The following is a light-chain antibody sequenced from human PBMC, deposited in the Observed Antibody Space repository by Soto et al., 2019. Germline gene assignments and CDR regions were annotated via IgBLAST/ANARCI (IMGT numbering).Light chain of an antibody. Sequence: ERATLSCRASQSVSTDLAWYQQPPGQAPRLLISGASIRATGVPPTCSGSASGTEFTLTISCLQSEDGTGDRSAVSAMLLIPFCQGT. CDR2: GAS. CDR1: QSVSTD. J-gene: IGKJ5*01. V-gene: IGKV3-15*01. CDR3: AVSAMLLIP.